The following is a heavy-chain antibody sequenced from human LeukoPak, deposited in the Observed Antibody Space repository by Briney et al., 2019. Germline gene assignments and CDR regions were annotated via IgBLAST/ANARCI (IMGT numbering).Heavy chain of an antibody. CDR1: GFTFSSYE. D-gene: IGHD3-9*01. J-gene: IGHJ4*02. CDR2: IYYSGST. Sequence: GSLRLSCAASGFTFSSYEMNWVRQAPGKGLEWIGYIYYSGSTNYNPSLKSRVTISVDTSKNQFSLKLSSVTAADTAVYYCARGPHGRIYDILTGFDYWGQGTLVTVSS. CDR3: ARGPHGRIYDILTGFDY. V-gene: IGHV4-59*01.